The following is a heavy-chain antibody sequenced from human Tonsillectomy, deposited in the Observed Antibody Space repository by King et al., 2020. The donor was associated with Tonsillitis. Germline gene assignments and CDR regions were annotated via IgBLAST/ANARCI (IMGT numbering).Heavy chain of an antibody. D-gene: IGHD2-2*01. J-gene: IGHJ4*02. Sequence: QLVQFGAEVKKPGESLRISCKGSGYSLTSYWISWVRQMPGKGLEWMGRIDPTDSYTYYSPSFQGHVTISADKSISTAYLQWGSLKASDTAMYYCARRDCSSTSCYFDYWGQGTLVTVSS. CDR3: ARRDCSSTSCYFDY. V-gene: IGHV5-10-1*03. CDR1: GYSLTSYW. CDR2: IDPTDSYT.